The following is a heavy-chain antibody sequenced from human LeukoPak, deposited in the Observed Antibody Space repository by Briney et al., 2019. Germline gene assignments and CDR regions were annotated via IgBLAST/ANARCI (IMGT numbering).Heavy chain of an antibody. D-gene: IGHD3-22*01. J-gene: IGHJ4*02. Sequence: SETPSLTCTVSGGSISSYYWSWIRQPPGKGLEWLGYSYYNGSTNYNPSLKSRVTISVDTSKNQFSLKLSSVTAADTAVYYCARDRYYYDSSGYYRTLDYWGQGTLVTVSS. CDR1: GGSISSYY. CDR3: ARDRYYYDSSGYYRTLDY. CDR2: SYYNGST. V-gene: IGHV4-59*01.